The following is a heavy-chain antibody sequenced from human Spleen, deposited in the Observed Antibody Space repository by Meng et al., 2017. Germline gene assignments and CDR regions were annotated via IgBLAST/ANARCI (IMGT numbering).Heavy chain of an antibody. Sequence: QVQLVQSGSELKKTGASVKVSCKASGYIFTTYAMNWVRQAPGQGLEWLGWIDTNTRNPTYAQGFTGRFVFYLDTSVSTAYLQINNLKAEDTAVYYCARGYDFWSGYLPGYFDFWGQGTLVTVSS. D-gene: IGHD3-3*01. CDR1: GYIFTTYA. V-gene: IGHV7-4-1*02. CDR2: IDTNTRNP. CDR3: ARGYDFWSGYLPGYFDF. J-gene: IGHJ4*02.